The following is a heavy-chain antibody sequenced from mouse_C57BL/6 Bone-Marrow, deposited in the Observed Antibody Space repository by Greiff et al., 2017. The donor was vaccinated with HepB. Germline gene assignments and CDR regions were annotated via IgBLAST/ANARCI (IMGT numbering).Heavy chain of an antibody. J-gene: IGHJ4*01. D-gene: IGHD2-4*01. Sequence: EVKLQESGPGLVKPSQSLSLTCSVTGYSITSGYYWNWIRQFPGNTLEWMGYISYDGSNNYNPSLKNRISITRYTSKNQFFLKLNSVTTEDKDTYNYARANEGLRRGRRAMDYWGQGPSVTVSS. V-gene: IGHV3-6*01. CDR3: ARANEGLRRGRRAMDY. CDR2: ISYDGSN. CDR1: GYSITSGYY.